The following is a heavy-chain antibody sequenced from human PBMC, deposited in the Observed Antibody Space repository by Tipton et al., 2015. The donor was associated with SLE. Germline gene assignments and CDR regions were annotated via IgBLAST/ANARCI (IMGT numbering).Heavy chain of an antibody. D-gene: IGHD6-13*01. CDR2: ISHRGST. Sequence: TLSLTCAVYGGSFSGFYWSWIRQPPGKGLEWIGEISHRGSTNYNPSLKSRVTMSVDTSKNQFSLKLSSVTAADTAVYYCARRRGSSWYEDYFDYWGQGTLVTVSS. CDR1: GGSFSGFY. V-gene: IGHV4-34*01. CDR3: ARRRGSSWYEDYFDY. J-gene: IGHJ4*02.